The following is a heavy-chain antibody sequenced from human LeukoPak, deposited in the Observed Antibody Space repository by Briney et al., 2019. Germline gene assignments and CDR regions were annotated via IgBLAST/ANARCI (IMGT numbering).Heavy chain of an antibody. V-gene: IGHV3-23*01. CDR3: ARDLFYSVSGTYYNVGRVFNY. D-gene: IGHD3-10*01. CDR2: ISESGAST. J-gene: IGHJ4*02. Sequence: GGSLRLSCSVSAFTFNTFDNFAMNWVRQAPGKGLEWVAAISESGASTYYAASVKGRFTISRDNSKNTLYLQMNSLRADDTAVYYCARDLFYSVSGTYYNVGRVFNYWGQGTLVTVSS. CDR1: AFTFNTFDNFA.